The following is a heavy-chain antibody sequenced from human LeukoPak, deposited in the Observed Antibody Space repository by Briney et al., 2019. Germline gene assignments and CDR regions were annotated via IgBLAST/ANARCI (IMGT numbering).Heavy chain of an antibody. CDR1: GFTFSSYA. CDR3: AKEDWLRRDFNGMDV. CDR2: ISGSGDNT. D-gene: IGHD5-12*01. V-gene: IGHV3-23*01. J-gene: IGHJ6*02. Sequence: GGSLRLSCAASGFTFSSYAMSWVRQAPGKGLEWVSAISGSGDNTYYADSVKGRFTISRDNSKSTLYLQMNSLRAEDTAVYYCAKEDWLRRDFNGMDVWGQGTTVTVSS.